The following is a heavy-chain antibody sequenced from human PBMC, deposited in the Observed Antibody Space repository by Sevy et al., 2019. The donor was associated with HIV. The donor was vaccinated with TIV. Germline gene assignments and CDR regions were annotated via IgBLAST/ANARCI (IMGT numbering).Heavy chain of an antibody. J-gene: IGHJ6*03. Sequence: GGSLRLSCAASGFTFSSYAMSWVRQAPGKGLEWVSAISGSGGSTYYADSLKGRFTISRDNSKNTLYLQMNSLRADDTAVYYCAKDGYKPSVGDENYYYYYMDVWGKGTTVTVSS. D-gene: IGHD1-20*01. CDR2: ISGSGGST. CDR1: GFTFSSYA. V-gene: IGHV3-23*01. CDR3: AKDGYKPSVGDENYYYYYMDV.